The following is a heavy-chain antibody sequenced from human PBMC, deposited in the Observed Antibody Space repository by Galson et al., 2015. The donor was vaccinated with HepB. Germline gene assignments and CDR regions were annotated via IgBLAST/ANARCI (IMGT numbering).Heavy chain of an antibody. CDR3: AKDGGVTYCSNGVCRADFDY. CDR2: ICGGGGSA. CDR1: GFTFNTYA. Sequence: SLRLSCAASGFTFNTYAMRWVRQAPGKGLEWVSAICGGGGSAYYADSVKGRFTISRDNAKNTLYLQMNSLRAEDTAVYYCAKDGGVTYCSNGVCRADFDYWGQGTLVTVSS. D-gene: IGHD2-8*01. J-gene: IGHJ4*02. V-gene: IGHV3-23*01.